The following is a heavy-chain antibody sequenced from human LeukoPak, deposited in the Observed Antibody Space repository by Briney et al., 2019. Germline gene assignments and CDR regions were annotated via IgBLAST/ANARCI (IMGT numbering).Heavy chain of an antibody. Sequence: ASVKVSCKASGYTFTSYDINWVRQATGQGLEWMGWMNPNSGNTGYAQKFQGRATITRNTSISTAYMELSSLRSEDTAVYYCAKEAAAGSSFDYWGQGTLVTVSS. CDR2: MNPNSGNT. J-gene: IGHJ4*02. D-gene: IGHD6-13*01. CDR1: GYTFTSYD. V-gene: IGHV1-8*03. CDR3: AKEAAAGSSFDY.